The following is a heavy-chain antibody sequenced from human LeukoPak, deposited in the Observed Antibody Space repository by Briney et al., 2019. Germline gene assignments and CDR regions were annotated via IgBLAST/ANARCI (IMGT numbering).Heavy chain of an antibody. CDR3: ASQGYSSGWYYFGY. Sequence: SETLSLTCTVYGGSFSGYYWSWIRQPPGKWLEWIGEINHSGSTNYNPSLKSRVTISVDTSKNQFSLKLSSVTAADTAVYYCASQGYSSGWYYFGYWGQGTLVTVSS. CDR2: INHSGST. D-gene: IGHD6-19*01. J-gene: IGHJ4*02. CDR1: GGSFSGYY. V-gene: IGHV4-34*01.